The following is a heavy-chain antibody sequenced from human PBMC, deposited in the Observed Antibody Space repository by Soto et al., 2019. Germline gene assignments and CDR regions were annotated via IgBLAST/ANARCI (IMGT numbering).Heavy chain of an antibody. J-gene: IGHJ6*02. CDR1: GFNFNSYT. V-gene: IGHV3-21*01. Sequence: PGGSLRLSCAASGFNFNSYTINWVRQAPGKRLEWLSSISSSGYIFSTDSVRGRFTISRDNAKNTLYLQMNSLRAEDTAVYYCAKDIGRITMIVVVITEYGMDVWGQGTTVTVSS. CDR3: AKDIGRITMIVVVITEYGMDV. D-gene: IGHD3-22*01. CDR2: ISSSGYI.